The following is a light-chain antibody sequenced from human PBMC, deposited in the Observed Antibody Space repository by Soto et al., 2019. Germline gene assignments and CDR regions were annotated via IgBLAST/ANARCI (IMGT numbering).Light chain of an antibody. Sequence: EIVMTQSPATLSVSAGERATLSCRASQSVSSNLAWYQQKPGQAPRLLIYGASTRATGIPARISGSGSGTEYTLTISSLQSEDFAIYYCQQYDEWPPSYSFGQGTKLEI. J-gene: IGKJ2*01. CDR1: QSVSSN. V-gene: IGKV3-15*01. CDR3: QQYDEWPPSYS. CDR2: GAS.